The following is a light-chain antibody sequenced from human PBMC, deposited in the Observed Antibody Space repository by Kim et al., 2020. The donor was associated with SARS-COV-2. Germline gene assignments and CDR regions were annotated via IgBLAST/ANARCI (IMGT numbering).Light chain of an antibody. CDR3: NSRDSSGNLYV. J-gene: IGLJ1*01. CDR1: SLRSYY. Sequence: SSELTQDPAVSVALGQTVRITCQGDSLRSYYASWYQQKPGQAPVLVIYGKNNRPSGIPDRFSGSSSGNTASLTITGAQAEDEADYYCNSRDSSGNLYVFGTGPKVSGL. V-gene: IGLV3-19*01. CDR2: GKN.